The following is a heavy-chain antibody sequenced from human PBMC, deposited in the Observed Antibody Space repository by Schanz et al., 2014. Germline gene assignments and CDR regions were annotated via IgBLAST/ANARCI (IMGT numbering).Heavy chain of an antibody. CDR3: ARGGSMVQEINFAY. D-gene: IGHD3-10*01. CDR2: INPNSGTT. J-gene: IGHJ4*02. CDR1: GYTFVSYS. V-gene: IGHV1-2*04. Sequence: QVQLVQSGAEVKKPGASVKVSCKASGYTFVSYSMHWVRQAPGQGLEWMGWINPNSGTTNYAQKFQGWVTMTRDTSTSTFYMELSSLRSEDTAVYYCARGGSMVQEINFAYWGQGSLVTVSS.